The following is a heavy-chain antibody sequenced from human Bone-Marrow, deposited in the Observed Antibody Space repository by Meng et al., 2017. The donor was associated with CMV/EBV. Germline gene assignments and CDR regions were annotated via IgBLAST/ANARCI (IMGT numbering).Heavy chain of an antibody. J-gene: IGHJ6*02. D-gene: IGHD2-2*01. CDR3: AREEGILVVVPAEGYYYGMDV. Sequence: GESLKISCAASGFTISSDYMSWVRQAPGKGLEWVSVIFSGGDTYYADSVKGRFTISRDNAKNSLYLQMNSLRAEDTAVYYCAREEGILVVVPAEGYYYGMDVWGQGTTVTVSS. CDR1: GFTISSDY. CDR2: IFSGGDT. V-gene: IGHV3-53*01.